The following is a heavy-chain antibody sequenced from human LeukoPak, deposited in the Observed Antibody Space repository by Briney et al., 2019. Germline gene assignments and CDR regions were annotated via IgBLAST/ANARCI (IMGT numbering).Heavy chain of an antibody. CDR2: ITASSTST. D-gene: IGHD3-10*01. Sequence: GGSLRLSCAASGFTFSTYTMSWVRQAPGKGLEWVSSITASSTSTYYADSVKGRFTISRDNAKNSLYLQMNSLRAEDTAVYYCARWVITMVRGVRFDPWGQGTLVTVSS. J-gene: IGHJ5*02. CDR1: GFTFSTYT. CDR3: ARWVITMVRGVRFDP. V-gene: IGHV3-21*01.